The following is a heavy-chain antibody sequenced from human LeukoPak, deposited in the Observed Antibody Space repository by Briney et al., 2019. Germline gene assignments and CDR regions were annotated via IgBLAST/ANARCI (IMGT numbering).Heavy chain of an antibody. J-gene: IGHJ6*02. D-gene: IGHD2-2*01. CDR2: ISAYNGNT. Sequence: ASVKVFCKASGYTFTSHGLSWVRQDPGQGNEWMGWISAYNGNTNYAQKLQGRVTMTKDTSTSTAYMELRSLRSDDTAVYYFAREGYCASTSCENSLSIYYYYGTDVWGQGTTVTVSS. CDR3: AREGYCASTSCENSLSIYYYYGTDV. V-gene: IGHV1-18*01. CDR1: GYTFTSHG.